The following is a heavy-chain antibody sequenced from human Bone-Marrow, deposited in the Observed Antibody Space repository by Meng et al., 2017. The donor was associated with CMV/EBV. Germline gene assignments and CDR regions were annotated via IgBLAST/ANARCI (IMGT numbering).Heavy chain of an antibody. J-gene: IGHJ4*02. V-gene: IGHV3-30*04. CDR1: GFTFSSYA. CDR3: ARDHPYCTNGVCYTGGFDY. Sequence: GESLKISCAASGFTFSSYAMHWVRQAPGKGLEWVAVISYDGSNKYYADSVKGRFTISRDNSKNTLYLQINSLRAEDTAVYYCARDHPYCTNGVCYTGGFDYWGQGTLVTVSS. D-gene: IGHD2-8*01. CDR2: ISYDGSNK.